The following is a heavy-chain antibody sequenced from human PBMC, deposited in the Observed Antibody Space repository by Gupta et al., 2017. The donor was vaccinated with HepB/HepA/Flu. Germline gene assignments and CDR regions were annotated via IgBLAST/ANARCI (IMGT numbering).Heavy chain of an antibody. D-gene: IGHD3-3*01. V-gene: IGHV3-23*01. CDR1: GFTFSRYA. Sequence: EVQLLESGGDLVQPGGSLRLSCVASGFTFSRYAMPWVRQAPGKGLEGVSGTSGSGGATYYADSGKGRLTISRDNSKNTLYLQMNSLTAEDTAVYYCAKINDNAWRGYFFGLDVWGQGTTVTVSS. CDR2: TSGSGGAT. CDR3: AKINDNAWRGYFFGLDV. J-gene: IGHJ6*02.